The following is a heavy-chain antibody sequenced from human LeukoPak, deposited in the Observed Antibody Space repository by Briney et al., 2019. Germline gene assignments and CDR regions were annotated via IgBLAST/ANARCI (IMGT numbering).Heavy chain of an antibody. Sequence: SETLSLTCTVSGGSINNYYWSWIRQPAGQGLEWIGRVYTSGSTDYNPSLKSRVTMSVDTSKNQFSLKLSSVTAADTAVYYCARYVKNGYDTPGFDYWGQGALVTVSS. V-gene: IGHV4-4*07. CDR1: GGSINNYY. D-gene: IGHD5-12*01. J-gene: IGHJ4*02. CDR3: ARYVKNGYDTPGFDY. CDR2: VYTSGST.